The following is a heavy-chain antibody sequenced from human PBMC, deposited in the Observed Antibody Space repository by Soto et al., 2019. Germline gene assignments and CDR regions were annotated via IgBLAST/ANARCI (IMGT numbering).Heavy chain of an antibody. J-gene: IGHJ5*02. V-gene: IGHV1-3*01. CDR2: INAGNGNT. D-gene: IGHD1-20*01. Sequence: GASVKVSCKASGYTFTSYAMHWERQSPGQRLEWMGWINAGNGNTKYSQKFQGRVTITRDTSASTAYMELSSLRSEETAVYYCARGDNQVKHWFDPWGQGTLVTVSS. CDR3: ARGDNQVKHWFDP. CDR1: GYTFTSYA.